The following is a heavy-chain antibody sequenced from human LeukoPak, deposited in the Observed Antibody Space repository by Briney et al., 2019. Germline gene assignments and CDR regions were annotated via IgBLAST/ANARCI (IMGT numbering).Heavy chain of an antibody. J-gene: IGHJ4*02. Sequence: PSETLSLTCTVSGGSISSSSYYWGWIRQPPGKGLEWIGSIYYSGSTYYNPSLKSRVTISVDTSKNQFSLRLTSVTAADTAVYYCARPFTKNSSGRDFGYWGQGTLVTVSS. D-gene: IGHD3-22*01. CDR2: IYYSGST. CDR1: GGSISSSSYY. CDR3: ARPFTKNSSGRDFGY. V-gene: IGHV4-39*01.